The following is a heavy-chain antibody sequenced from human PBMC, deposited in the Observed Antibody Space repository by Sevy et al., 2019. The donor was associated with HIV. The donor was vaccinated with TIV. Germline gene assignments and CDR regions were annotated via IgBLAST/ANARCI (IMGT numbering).Heavy chain of an antibody. Sequence: ASVKVSCKASGYSFTKYFIHWVRQAPGQGLEWVGVINPSGGSTTYALKFQGRVSMTRDTSTNTVYMEVSSLISEDTAVYYCARKGLAAASDYWGQGTLVTVSS. CDR3: ARKGLAAASDY. CDR2: INPSGGST. CDR1: GYSFTKYF. D-gene: IGHD5-18*01. V-gene: IGHV1-46*01. J-gene: IGHJ4*02.